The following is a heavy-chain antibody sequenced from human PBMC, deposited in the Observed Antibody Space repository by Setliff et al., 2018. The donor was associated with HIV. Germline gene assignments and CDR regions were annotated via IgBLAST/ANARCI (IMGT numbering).Heavy chain of an antibody. CDR2: IKQDGSEK. Sequence: GGSLRLSCAASGFTFSSYWMSWVRQAPGKGLEWVANIKQDGSEKYYVDSVKGRFTISRDNAKNSLYLQMNSPRADDTAVYYCARGRTSFLDACDIWGQGTMVTVSS. D-gene: IGHD2-2*01. CDR3: ARGRTSFLDACDI. J-gene: IGHJ3*02. V-gene: IGHV3-7*01. CDR1: GFTFSSYW.